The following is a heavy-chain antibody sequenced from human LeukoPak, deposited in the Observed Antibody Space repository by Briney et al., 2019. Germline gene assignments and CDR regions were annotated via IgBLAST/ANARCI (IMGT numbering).Heavy chain of an antibody. CDR1: GGSVSSYY. J-gene: IGHJ6*03. Sequence: PSETLSLTCTVSGGSVSSYYWNWIRQPPGKGLEWIGYIYYTGSTNYNPSLKSRVTMSIDNSKHHFSLSLTSVTAADTAVYYCAREGSRRLYMDVWGRGTTVTVSS. V-gene: IGHV4-59*02. CDR3: AREGSRRLYMDV. CDR2: IYYTGST. D-gene: IGHD6-25*01.